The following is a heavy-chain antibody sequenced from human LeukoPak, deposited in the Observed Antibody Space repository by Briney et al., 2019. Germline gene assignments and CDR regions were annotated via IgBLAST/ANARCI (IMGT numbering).Heavy chain of an antibody. CDR1: GGSVSSNDYY. Sequence: PSETLSLTCNVYGGSVSSNDYYWGWIRQPPGKGLEWIGNMYYSGSTYYNPSLKSRVTISIDTSKNQLSLKLRSVTAADTAVYYSARDGTTVSPAVWGKGTTVTVSS. D-gene: IGHD4-17*01. CDR2: MYYSGST. CDR3: ARDGTTVSPAV. V-gene: IGHV4-39*07. J-gene: IGHJ6*04.